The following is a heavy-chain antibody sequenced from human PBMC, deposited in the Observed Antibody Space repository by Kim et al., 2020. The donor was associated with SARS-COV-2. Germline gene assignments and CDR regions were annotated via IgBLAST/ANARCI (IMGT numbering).Heavy chain of an antibody. CDR3: ARVGYDYVWGSYRDSYYYYGMDV. Sequence: GGSLRLSCAASGFTFSDYYMSWIRQAPGKGLEWVSYISSSSSYTNYADSVQGRFTISRDNAKNSLYLQMNSLRAEDTAMYYCARVGYDYVWGSYRDSYYYYGMDVWGQGTTVTVSS. J-gene: IGHJ6*02. CDR2: ISSSSSYT. D-gene: IGHD3-16*02. V-gene: IGHV3-11*05. CDR1: GFTFSDYY.